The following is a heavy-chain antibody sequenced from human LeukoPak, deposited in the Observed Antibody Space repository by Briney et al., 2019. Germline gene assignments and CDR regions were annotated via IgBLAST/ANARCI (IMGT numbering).Heavy chain of an antibody. CDR1: GGSISSSNFY. CDR2: IYYSGST. CDR3: ARLIPPRFGELLFDY. V-gene: IGHV4-39*07. Sequence: SETLSLTCTVSGGSISSSNFYWGWIRQTPGKGLEWIGSIYYSGSTYYNPSLKSRLTISVDTSKNQFSLKLSSVTAADTAVYYCARLIPPRFGELLFDYWGQGTLVTVSS. J-gene: IGHJ4*02. D-gene: IGHD3-10*01.